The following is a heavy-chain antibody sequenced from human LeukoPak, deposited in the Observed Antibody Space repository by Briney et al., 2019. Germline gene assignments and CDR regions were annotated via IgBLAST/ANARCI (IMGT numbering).Heavy chain of an antibody. D-gene: IGHD4-11*01. CDR3: AAVSGHYTLLDA. J-gene: IGHJ5*02. CDR1: GYTLNDTS. Sequence: ASVKVPCKISGYTLNDTSVHWVRQPSGKGLEWMGGVDPDDGQRVYAQRFQGRVTMTEDTSTNTAYMGLSRLRSEDTAVYFCAAVSGHYTLLDAWGQGALVTVST. CDR2: VDPDDGQR. V-gene: IGHV1-24*01.